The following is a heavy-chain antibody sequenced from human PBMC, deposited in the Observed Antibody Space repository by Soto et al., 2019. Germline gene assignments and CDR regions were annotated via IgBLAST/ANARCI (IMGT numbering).Heavy chain of an antibody. J-gene: IGHJ5*02. CDR2: ITSKSTTI. CDR3: AREMGACSDSSCYPGPYDS. D-gene: IGHD3-16*01. CDR1: GFTFTSYS. V-gene: IGHV3-48*02. Sequence: GGSLRLSCAASGFTFTSYSMNWVRQAPGQGLEWVSYITSKSTTIKYADSVKGRFTVSRDNAKNSLYLQLNSLRDEDTAVYYCAREMGACSDSSCYPGPYDSWGQGTLVTAST.